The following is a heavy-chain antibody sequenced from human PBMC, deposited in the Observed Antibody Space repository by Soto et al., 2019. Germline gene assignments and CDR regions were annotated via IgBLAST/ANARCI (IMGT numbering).Heavy chain of an antibody. CDR2: VIPNLGVT. V-gene: IGHV1-69*04. CDR1: GGTLSSYT. CDR3: ARDKGYCSDPSSPAFHY. J-gene: IGHJ4*02. D-gene: IGHD2-15*01. Sequence: GASVKVSCKASGGTLSSYTFSWVRQAPGQGLEWMGRVIPNLGVTNYAKKFQGRFTIVVDTSTSTAYMELNSLRYEDTAVYYCARDKGYCSDPSSPAFHYSCPTPLVTVFS.